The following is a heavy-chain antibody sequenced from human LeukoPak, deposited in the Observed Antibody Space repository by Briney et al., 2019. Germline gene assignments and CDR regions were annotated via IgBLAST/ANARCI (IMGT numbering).Heavy chain of an antibody. CDR1: GGSFSGYC. D-gene: IGHD6-19*01. Sequence: PSETLSLTCAVYGGSFSGYCWSWIRQPPGKGLEWIGEINHSGSTNYNPSLKSRVTISVDTSKNQFSLKLSPVTAADTAVYYCASRIAVAGTEYYFDYWGQGTLVTVSS. CDR2: INHSGST. CDR3: ASRIAVAGTEYYFDY. V-gene: IGHV4-34*01. J-gene: IGHJ4*02.